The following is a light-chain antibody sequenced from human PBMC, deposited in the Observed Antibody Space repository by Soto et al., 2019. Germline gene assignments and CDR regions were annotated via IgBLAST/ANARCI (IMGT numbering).Light chain of an antibody. CDR2: DAS. J-gene: IGKJ1*01. Sequence: VLTQSPGTLSLSTGERATPSCRASQFLTNHYLAWYQQKPGQAPRLVIYDASSRATGIPDRFSASGSGTDFTLTISRLEPEDFAVYFCQQYSYSPMTFGQGTKVDIK. CDR1: QFLTNHY. V-gene: IGKV3-20*01. CDR3: QQYSYSPMT.